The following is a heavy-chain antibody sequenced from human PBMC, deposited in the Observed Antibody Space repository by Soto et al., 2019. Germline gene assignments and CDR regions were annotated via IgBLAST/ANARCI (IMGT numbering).Heavy chain of an antibody. CDR2: IYYSGST. V-gene: IGHV4-39*01. J-gene: IGHJ4*02. CDR3: AIHVSSRLAIRYIHY. CDR1: GGSISSSSYY. D-gene: IGHD2-21*01. Sequence: PSETLSLTCTVSGGSISSSSYYWGWIRQPPGKGLEWIGSIYYSGSTYYNPSLKSRVTISVDTSKNQFSLKLSSVTAADTAVYYCAIHVSSRLAIRYIHYRGQATLVSVSS.